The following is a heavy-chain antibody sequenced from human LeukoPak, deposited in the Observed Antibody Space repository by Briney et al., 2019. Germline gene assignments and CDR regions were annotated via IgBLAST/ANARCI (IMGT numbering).Heavy chain of an antibody. CDR1: GGSISSGGYY. V-gene: IGHV4-31*03. Sequence: PSQTLSLTCTVSGGSISSGGYYWSWIRQHPGKGLEWIGYIYYSGSTYYNPSLKSRVTISVDTSKNQFSLKLSSETAADTAVYYCARSRGYSSSWYSLYYFDYWGQGTLVTVSS. J-gene: IGHJ4*02. D-gene: IGHD6-13*01. CDR3: ARSRGYSSSWYSLYYFDY. CDR2: IYYSGST.